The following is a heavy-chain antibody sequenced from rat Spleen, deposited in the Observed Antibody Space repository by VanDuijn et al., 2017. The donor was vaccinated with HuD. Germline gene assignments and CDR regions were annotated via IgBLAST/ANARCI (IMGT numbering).Heavy chain of an antibody. CDR2: IWTGGST. D-gene: IGHD1-6*01. CDR1: GFSLTRYH. Sequence: QVQLKESGPGLVQPSQTLSLTCTVSGFSLTRYHVTWVRQPPGKGLEWMGVIWTGGSTSYNSLLKSRLSISRDISKSQVFLRMSSLKTEDTATYYGARDAGILRYWGQGVMVTVSS. CDR3: ARDAGILRY. J-gene: IGHJ2*01. V-gene: IGHV2-43*01.